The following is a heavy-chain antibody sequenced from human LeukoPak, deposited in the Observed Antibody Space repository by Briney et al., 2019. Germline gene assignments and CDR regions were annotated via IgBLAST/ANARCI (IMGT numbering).Heavy chain of an antibody. V-gene: IGHV3-74*01. J-gene: IGHJ5*02. CDR3: ARGIVVVVAATNWFDP. Sequence: PGGSLRLSCAASGFTFRSYEMNWVRQAPGKGLVWVSRINSDGSSTSYADSVKGRFTISRDNAKNTLYLQMNSLRAEDTAVYYCARGIVVVVAATNWFDPWGQGTLVTVSS. D-gene: IGHD2-15*01. CDR1: GFTFRSYE. CDR2: INSDGSST.